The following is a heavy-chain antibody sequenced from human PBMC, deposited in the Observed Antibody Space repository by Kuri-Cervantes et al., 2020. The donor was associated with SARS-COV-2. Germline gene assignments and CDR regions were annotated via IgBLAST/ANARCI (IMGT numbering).Heavy chain of an antibody. J-gene: IGHJ2*01. CDR3: ARGCGEWLRYWYFDL. D-gene: IGHD3-10*01. CDR2: INHSGST. Sequence: ESLKISCAVYGGSFSGYHWSWIRQPPGKGLEWIGEINHSGSTNYNPSLKSRVTISVDTSKSQFSLKLSSVTAADTAVYYCARGCGEWLRYWYFDLWGRGTLVTVSS. CDR1: GGSFSGYH. V-gene: IGHV4-34*01.